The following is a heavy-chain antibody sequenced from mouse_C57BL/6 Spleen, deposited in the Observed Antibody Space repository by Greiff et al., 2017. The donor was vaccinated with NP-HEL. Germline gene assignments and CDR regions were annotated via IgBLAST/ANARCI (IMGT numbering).Heavy chain of an antibody. Sequence: EVMLVESGAELVRPGASVKLSCTASGFNIKDDYMHWVKQRPEQGLEWIGWIDPENGDTEYASKFQGKATITADTSSNTAYLQLSSLTSEDTAVYYCTTREVDYWGQGTTLTVSS. CDR2: IDPENGDT. CDR3: TTREVDY. J-gene: IGHJ2*01. V-gene: IGHV14-4*01. CDR1: GFNIKDDY.